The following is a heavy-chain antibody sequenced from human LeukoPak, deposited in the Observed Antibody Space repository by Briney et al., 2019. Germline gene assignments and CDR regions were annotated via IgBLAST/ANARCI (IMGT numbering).Heavy chain of an antibody. V-gene: IGHV1-2*02. CDR3: AREWDSGSYGWFRY. J-gene: IGHJ4*02. Sequence: ASVKVSCKASGYTFIAYYMHWVRQAPGQGLEWMGWINPNSGGTNYAQKFQGRVTMTRDTSISTAYMELSRLRSDDTAVYYCAREWDSGSYGWFRYWGQGTLVTVSS. D-gene: IGHD1-26*01. CDR1: GYTFIAYY. CDR2: INPNSGGT.